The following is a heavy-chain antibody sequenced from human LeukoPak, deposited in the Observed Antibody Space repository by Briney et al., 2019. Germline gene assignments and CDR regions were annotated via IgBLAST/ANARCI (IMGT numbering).Heavy chain of an antibody. Sequence: SETLSLTCTVSGDSISRSNFYWGWIRQPPGKGLEWIGSMYYSGSTYYNPSLNSRATIYVDTPKNQFTLKLSSVTAADTAVFYCARHARTGEGGRGYFNYWGQGALVTVSS. J-gene: IGHJ4*02. CDR1: GDSISRSNFY. D-gene: IGHD7-27*01. CDR2: MYYSGST. V-gene: IGHV4-39*01. CDR3: ARHARTGEGGRGYFNY.